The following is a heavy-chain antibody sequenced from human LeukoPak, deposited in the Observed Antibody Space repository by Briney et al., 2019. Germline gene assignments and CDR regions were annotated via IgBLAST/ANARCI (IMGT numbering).Heavy chain of an antibody. CDR1: GGTFSGYA. J-gene: IGHJ5*02. CDR2: IIPIFGTA. V-gene: IGHV1-69*01. CDR3: APWRRDLNWFDP. Sequence: GSSVKVSCKASGGTFSGYAISWVRQAPGQGLEWMGGIIPIFGTANYAQKFQGRVTITADESTSTAYMELSSLRSEDTAVYYCAPWRRDLNWFDPWGQGTLVTVSS. D-gene: IGHD5-24*01.